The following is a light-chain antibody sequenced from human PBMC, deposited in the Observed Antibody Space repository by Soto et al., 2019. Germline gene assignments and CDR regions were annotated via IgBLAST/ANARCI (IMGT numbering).Light chain of an antibody. Sequence: QSVLTQPASVSGSPGQSITISCSGTSSDVGSYNLVSWYQQYPGKAPKLMIYEGNKRPSGVSNRFSGSKSGNTASLIISGLQAEDEAAYYCCSYAGRSTVVFGGGTKLTVL. CDR1: SSDVGSYNL. V-gene: IGLV2-23*01. J-gene: IGLJ2*01. CDR2: EGN. CDR3: CSYAGRSTVV.